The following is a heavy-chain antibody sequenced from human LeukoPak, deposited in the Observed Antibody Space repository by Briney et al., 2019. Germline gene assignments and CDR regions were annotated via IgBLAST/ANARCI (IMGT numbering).Heavy chain of an antibody. J-gene: IGHJ4*02. D-gene: IGHD2-15*01. V-gene: IGHV3-23*01. CDR1: GFTFSSYA. Sequence: GGSLRLSCAASGFTFSSYAMSWVRQAPGKGLEWVSGISGSGDNTYYADSVKGRFTISRDNSKNTLYLQMNSLRAEDTAVYYCAKGYGHLDYWGQGTLVTVSS. CDR2: ISGSGDNT. CDR3: AKGYGHLDY.